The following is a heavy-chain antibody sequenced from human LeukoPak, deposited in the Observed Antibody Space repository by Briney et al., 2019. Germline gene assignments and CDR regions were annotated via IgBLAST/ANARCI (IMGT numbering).Heavy chain of an antibody. CDR2: ISYDGSNK. CDR1: GFTFSSYG. V-gene: IGHV3-30*18. J-gene: IGHJ4*02. Sequence: PGGSLRLSCAASGFTFSSYGMHWVRQAPGKGLEWVAVISYDGSNKYYADSVKGRFTISRDNSKNTLYLQMNSLRAEDTAVYYCAKDRGYSLDYWGQGTLVTVSS. CDR3: AKDRGYSLDY. D-gene: IGHD5-18*01.